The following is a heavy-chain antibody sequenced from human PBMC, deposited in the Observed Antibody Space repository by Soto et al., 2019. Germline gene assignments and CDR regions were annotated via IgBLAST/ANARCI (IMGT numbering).Heavy chain of an antibody. CDR1: GFTFSRYS. CDR2: ISSGRTYT. D-gene: IGHD3-22*01. Sequence: EVQLVESGGGLVKPGGSPRLSCAASGFTFSRYSMNWVRQAPGKGLEWVSSISSGRTYTDYADSVKGRFTISGDNAKNSLYLQMNSLRAEDTAVYYCATMGSGYYYDYWGQGTLVTVSS. CDR3: ATMGSGYYYDY. J-gene: IGHJ4*02. V-gene: IGHV3-21*01.